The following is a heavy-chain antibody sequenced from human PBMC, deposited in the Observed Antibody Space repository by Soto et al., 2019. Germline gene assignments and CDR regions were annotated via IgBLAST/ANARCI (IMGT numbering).Heavy chain of an antibody. CDR3: VRDGTKTLRDWFDP. CDR1: GASISGFY. D-gene: IGHD1-1*01. J-gene: IGHJ5*02. V-gene: IGHV4-4*07. Sequence: SETLSLTCTVSGASISGFYWRWIRNSAGKGLEWIGRIYATGTTDHNPSLKSRVMMSVDTSKKQFSLKLRSVTAADTAVYYCVRDGTKTLRDWFDPWGQGISVTVSS. CDR2: IYATGTT.